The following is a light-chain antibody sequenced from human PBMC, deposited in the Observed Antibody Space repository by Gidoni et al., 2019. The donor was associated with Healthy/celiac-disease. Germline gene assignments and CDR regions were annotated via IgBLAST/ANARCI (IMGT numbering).Light chain of an antibody. J-gene: IGKJ1*01. Sequence: DIVMTQSPATLSVSPWERATLSCRASQSVSSNLAWYQQKPGQAPRLLIYGASTRATGIPATFSGSGYGTEFTLTISSLQSEDFAVYYCQQYNNWPPWTFGQGTKVEIK. CDR3: QQYNNWPPWT. CDR2: GAS. V-gene: IGKV3-15*01. CDR1: QSVSSN.